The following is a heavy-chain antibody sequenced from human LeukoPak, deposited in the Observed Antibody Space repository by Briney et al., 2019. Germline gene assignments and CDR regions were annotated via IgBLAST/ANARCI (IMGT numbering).Heavy chain of an antibody. D-gene: IGHD3-16*01. J-gene: IGHJ4*02. CDR3: ARDWGSVHFDY. V-gene: IGHV3-21*01. CDR2: ISSSSSYI. Sequence: PGGSLRLSCAASGFTVSSNYMSWVRQAPGKGLEWVSSISSSSSYIYYADSVKGRFTISRDNAKNSLYLQMNSLRAEDTAVYYCARDWGSVHFDYWGQGTLVTVSS. CDR1: GFTVSSNY.